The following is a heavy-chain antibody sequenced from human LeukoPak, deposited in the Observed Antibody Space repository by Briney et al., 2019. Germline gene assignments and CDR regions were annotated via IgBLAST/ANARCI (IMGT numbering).Heavy chain of an antibody. CDR1: GFTFSSYS. Sequence: GGSLRLSCAASGFTFSSYSMNWVRQAPGKGLEWGSSISSSSSYIYYADSVKGRFTISRDNAKNSLYLQMNSLRAEDTAVYYCARDRDILTGLDAFDIWGQGTMVTVSS. CDR3: ARDRDILTGLDAFDI. J-gene: IGHJ3*02. CDR2: ISSSSSYI. D-gene: IGHD3-9*01. V-gene: IGHV3-21*01.